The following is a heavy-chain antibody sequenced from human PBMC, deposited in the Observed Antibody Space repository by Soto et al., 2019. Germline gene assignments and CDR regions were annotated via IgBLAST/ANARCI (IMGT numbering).Heavy chain of an antibody. CDR2: INPYNGNT. V-gene: IGHV1-18*01. J-gene: IGHJ4*02. Sequence: QVQLVQSGAEVKKPGASVKVSCKASGYTFTSYGISWVRQAPGQGLEWMGWINPYNGNTNYAQKLQGRVTMTTDTSTNTAYMEVRSLRSDDTAVYYVARDWFGIDYWGQGTLVTVSS. CDR3: ARDWFGIDY. D-gene: IGHD3-16*01. CDR1: GYTFTSYG.